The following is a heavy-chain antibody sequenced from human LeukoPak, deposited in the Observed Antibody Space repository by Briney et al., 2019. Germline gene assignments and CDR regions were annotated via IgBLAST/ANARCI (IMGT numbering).Heavy chain of an antibody. Sequence: PGGSLRVSCAASGFTFSSYAMNWVRQAPGKGLEWVSAISSSGGSTFYADSVKGRFTISRDNSKNTLFLQMNSLRAGDTAVYYCAKVGAELGGNYFDYWGQGTLVTGSS. CDR2: ISSSGGST. CDR3: AKVGAELGGNYFDY. V-gene: IGHV3-23*01. J-gene: IGHJ4*02. D-gene: IGHD3-16*01. CDR1: GFTFSSYA.